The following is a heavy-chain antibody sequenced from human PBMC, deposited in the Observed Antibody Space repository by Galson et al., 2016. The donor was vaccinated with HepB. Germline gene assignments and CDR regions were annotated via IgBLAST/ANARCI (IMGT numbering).Heavy chain of an antibody. Sequence: SLRLSCAASGFNFGTDAMHWVRQAPGKGLEWVAVISYDGTNKYYADSVKGRFTISRDKSKNTLFLQMNSLRAEDTAVYYCAITVSTIFDYWGQGTLVTVSS. V-gene: IGHV3-30-3*01. CDR2: ISYDGTNK. CDR1: GFNFGTDA. J-gene: IGHJ4*02. D-gene: IGHD5/OR15-5a*01. CDR3: AITVSTIFDY.